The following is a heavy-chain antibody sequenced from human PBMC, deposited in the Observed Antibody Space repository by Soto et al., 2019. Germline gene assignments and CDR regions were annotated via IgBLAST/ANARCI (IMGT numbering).Heavy chain of an antibody. CDR3: AKDPIANNGVWGAFDM. CDR1: GCNFSAYA. D-gene: IGHD2-8*01. V-gene: IGHV3-23*01. CDR2: LVGSGGDK. J-gene: IGHJ3*02. Sequence: PGGSLRLSCAASGCNFSAYAMNWVRQAPGKGLQWVSGLVGSGGDKNYVDSVRGRFTVSRDNSKNTLYLQMNSLRDEDTAFYYCAKDPIANNGVWGAFDMWGRGKKSTV.